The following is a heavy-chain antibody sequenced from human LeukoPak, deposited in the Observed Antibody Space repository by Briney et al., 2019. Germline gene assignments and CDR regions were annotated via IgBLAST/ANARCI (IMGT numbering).Heavy chain of an antibody. CDR3: ARGVFAGRYHYGMDV. D-gene: IGHD3-10*01. V-gene: IGHV1-46*01. CDR1: GYTFTSYY. CDR2: INPSGGST. Sequence: ASVKVSCKASGYTFTSYYMHWVRQAPGQGLEWMGIINPSGGSTTYAQKFQGRVTMTRDTSTSTVYMELSSLRSEDTAVYYCARGVFAGRYHYGMDVWGQGTTVTVSS. J-gene: IGHJ6*02.